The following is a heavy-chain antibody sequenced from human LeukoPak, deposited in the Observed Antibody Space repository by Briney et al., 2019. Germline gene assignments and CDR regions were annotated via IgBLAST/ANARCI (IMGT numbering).Heavy chain of an antibody. CDR2: IIPIFGTA. D-gene: IGHD3-9*01. CDR3: ARDDDILTGYYPDRRGYYYYYMDV. Sequence: SVKVSCKASGGTFSSYAISWVRQAPGQGLEWMGGIIPIFGTANYAQKLQGRVTITADESTSTAYMELSSLRSEDTAVYYCARDDDILTGYYPDRRGYYYYYMDVWGKGTTVTVSS. CDR1: GGTFSSYA. V-gene: IGHV1-69*13. J-gene: IGHJ6*03.